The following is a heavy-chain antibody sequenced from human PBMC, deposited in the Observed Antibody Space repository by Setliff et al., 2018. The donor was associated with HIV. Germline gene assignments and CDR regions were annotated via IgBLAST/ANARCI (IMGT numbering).Heavy chain of an antibody. Sequence: GGSLRLSCAASGFTFSSYGMHWVRQAPGKGLEWVAFIRYDGSNKYYADSVKGRFTISRDNSKNTLYLQMNSLRAEDTAVYYCATGPLGGYCSGGSCYYHYYYYGMDVWGQGTTVTVSS. D-gene: IGHD2-15*01. CDR2: IRYDGSNK. CDR1: GFTFSSYG. J-gene: IGHJ6*02. CDR3: ATGPLGGYCSGGSCYYHYYYYGMDV. V-gene: IGHV3-30*02.